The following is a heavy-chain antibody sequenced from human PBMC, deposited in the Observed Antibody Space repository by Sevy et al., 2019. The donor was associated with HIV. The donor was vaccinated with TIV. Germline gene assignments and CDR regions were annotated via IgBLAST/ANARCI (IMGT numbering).Heavy chain of an antibody. J-gene: IGHJ6*02. V-gene: IGHV4-4*07. CDR2: IYNNEMI. CDR3: AREGPGSFGMDV. CDR1: GYSISGYY. Sequence: SETLSLTCTVSGYSISGYYCSWIRQAAGKGLEWIGRIYNNEMINYNPSLKSRVTMSVDTSKYQFSLKLSSVTAADTAVYYCAREGPGSFGMDVWGQGTTVTVSS. D-gene: IGHD3-10*01.